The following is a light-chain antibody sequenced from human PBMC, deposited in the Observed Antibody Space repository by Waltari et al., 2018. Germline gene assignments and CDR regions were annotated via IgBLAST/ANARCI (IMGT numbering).Light chain of an antibody. CDR1: PSVSSY. V-gene: IGKV3-11*01. Sequence: EIVLTQSPATLSLSPGERATPSCRASPSVSSYLSWYQQTHGQAPRRLIYDASNRATGIPARFSGSGSGTDFTLTINSLEPEDFAVYYCQQRSNRPPWTFGQGTRVEI. CDR3: QQRSNRPPWT. CDR2: DAS. J-gene: IGKJ1*01.